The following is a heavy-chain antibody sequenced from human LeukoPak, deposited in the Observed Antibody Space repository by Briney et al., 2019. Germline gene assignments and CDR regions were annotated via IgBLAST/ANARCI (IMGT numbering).Heavy chain of an antibody. CDR1: GFTFSSYA. J-gene: IGHJ4*02. Sequence: GGSLRLSCAASGFTFSSYAMSWVRQAPGKGLEWVSAISGSGGSTYYAESVKGRFTISRDNAKNSLYLQMNSLRAEDTALYYCAKDFRAVSELPWYWGQGTLVTVSS. D-gene: IGHD2-2*01. V-gene: IGHV3-23*01. CDR3: AKDFRAVSELPWY. CDR2: ISGSGGST.